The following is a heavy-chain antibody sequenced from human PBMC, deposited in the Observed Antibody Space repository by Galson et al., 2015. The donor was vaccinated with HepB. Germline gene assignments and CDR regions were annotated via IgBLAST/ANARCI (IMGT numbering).Heavy chain of an antibody. Sequence: SLRLSCAASGFTFSGYGMHWVRQAPGKGLEWVAVISHDGSAIYYADSVKGRFTISRDNSKSTLYLQMNSLRIEDTAVYYCAKDVGSRELLLDYWGQGTLVTVSS. J-gene: IGHJ4*02. CDR1: GFTFSGYG. CDR2: ISHDGSAI. D-gene: IGHD1-26*01. CDR3: AKDVGSRELLLDY. V-gene: IGHV3-30*18.